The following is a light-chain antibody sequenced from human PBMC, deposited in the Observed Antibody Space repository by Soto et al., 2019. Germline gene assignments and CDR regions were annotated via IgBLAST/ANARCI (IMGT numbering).Light chain of an antibody. CDR1: QSVCSRC. V-gene: IGKV3-20*01. CDR2: GAS. CDR3: QHYGTTPWT. J-gene: IGKJ1*01. Sequence: ETGLTQSPGTLSLSPGERVTLSCRASQSVCSRCLAWYQQKPGQSPRLLIYGASTRATGIPARFSGSGSGTDFTLTISRLEPEDFAVYYCQHYGTTPWTFGQGTKVGIK.